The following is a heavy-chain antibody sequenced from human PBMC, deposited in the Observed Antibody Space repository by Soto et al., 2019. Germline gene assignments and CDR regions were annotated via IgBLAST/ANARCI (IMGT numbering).Heavy chain of an antibody. D-gene: IGHD3-10*01. V-gene: IGHV3-23*01. CDR2: ISGGGDTT. Sequence: EVQLLESGGGLVQPGGSLRLSCAASGFTFNNYAMTWVRQAPGKGLEWVSAISGGGDTTSYADSVKGRFTVSRDGSKNSLYRQSSSRRAENPPLYYGGKGRGGPGSLPPRVDFWGQGTLVTVSS. CDR3: GKGRGGPGSLPPRVDF. J-gene: IGHJ4*02. CDR1: GFTFNNYA.